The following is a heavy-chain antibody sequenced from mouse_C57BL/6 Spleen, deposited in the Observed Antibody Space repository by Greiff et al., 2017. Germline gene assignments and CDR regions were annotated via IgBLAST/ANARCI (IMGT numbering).Heavy chain of an antibody. CDR2: IRNKANKHAT. Sequence: EVMLVESGGGLVQPGGSMKLSCAASGFTFSDAWMDWVRQSPEKGLEWVAEIRNKANKHATYYAESVKGRFTISSDDSKSSFYLQMNSLSAEDTCIYYCTRDGSSLNWYFDVWGTGTTVTVSS. D-gene: IGHD1-1*01. CDR1: GFTFSDAW. J-gene: IGHJ1*03. V-gene: IGHV6-6*01. CDR3: TRDGSSLNWYFDV.